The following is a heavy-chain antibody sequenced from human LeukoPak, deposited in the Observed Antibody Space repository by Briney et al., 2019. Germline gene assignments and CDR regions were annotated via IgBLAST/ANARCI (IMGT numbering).Heavy chain of an antibody. D-gene: IGHD2-21*01. CDR2: MHEHGREI. V-gene: IGHV3-7*01. CDR1: GYSISSGYY. Sequence: ETLSLTCTVSGYSISSGYYWGWIRQPPGKGLEWVTYMHEHGREIFYVDSVKGRFTISRDNAKNSLYLQMNSLRAEDTGVYYCARPRGCGSSRCNNFDYWGQGTLVTVSS. CDR3: ARPRGCGSSRCNNFDY. J-gene: IGHJ4*02.